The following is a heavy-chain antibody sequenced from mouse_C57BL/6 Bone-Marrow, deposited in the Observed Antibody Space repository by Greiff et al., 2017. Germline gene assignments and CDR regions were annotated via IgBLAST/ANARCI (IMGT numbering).Heavy chain of an antibody. CDR3: ARAGLGLRRAY. CDR2: IYPRSGNT. CDR1: GYTFTSYG. D-gene: IGHD2-4*01. V-gene: IGHV1-81*01. J-gene: IGHJ3*01. Sequence: QVQLKESGAELVRPGASVKLSCKASGYTFTSYGISWVKQRTGQGLEWIGEIYPRSGNTYYNEKFKGKATLTADTSSSTAYMELRSLTSEDSAVYICARAGLGLRRAYWGQGTLVTVSA.